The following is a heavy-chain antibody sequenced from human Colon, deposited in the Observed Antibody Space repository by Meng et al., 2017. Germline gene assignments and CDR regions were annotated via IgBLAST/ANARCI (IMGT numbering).Heavy chain of an antibody. V-gene: IGHV4-34*01. CDR3: ARGRYSGYLP. D-gene: IGHD5-12*01. J-gene: IGHJ5*02. Sequence: QGQLQQWGAGLLKPSEPLSLTCAVYGGSFSGYYWSWIRQPPGKGLEWIGEINHSGSTNYNPSLKSRVTISVDTSKNQFSLKLSSVTAADTAVYYCARGRYSGYLPWGQGTLVTVSS. CDR1: GGSFSGYY. CDR2: INHSGST.